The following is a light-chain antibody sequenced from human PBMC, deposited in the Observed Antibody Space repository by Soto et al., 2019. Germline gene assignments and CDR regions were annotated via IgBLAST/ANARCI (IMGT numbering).Light chain of an antibody. CDR2: GAS. J-gene: IGKJ4*01. CDR3: QQYGSSPPLT. CDR1: QIVSSSY. Sequence: EIVMTQSPATLSVSPVERATLSCRASQIVSSSYLAWYQQKPGQAPRLLIYGASSRATGIPDRFSGSGSGTDFTLTISRLEPEDFAVYYCQQYGSSPPLTFGGGTKVDIK. V-gene: IGKV3-20*01.